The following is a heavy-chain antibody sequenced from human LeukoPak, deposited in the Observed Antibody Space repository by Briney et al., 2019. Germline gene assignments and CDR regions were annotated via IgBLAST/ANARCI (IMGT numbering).Heavy chain of an antibody. CDR3: ARDVDTQRGYSYGSVLFDY. D-gene: IGHD5-18*01. V-gene: IGHV1-8*01. J-gene: IGHJ4*02. Sequence: WASVKVSCKASGYTFTSYDINWVRQATGQGLEWMGWMNPNSGNTGYAQKFQGRVTMTRDTSTSTVYMELSSLRSEDTAVYYCARDVDTQRGYSYGSVLFDYWGQGTLVTVSS. CDR2: MNPNSGNT. CDR1: GYTFTSYD.